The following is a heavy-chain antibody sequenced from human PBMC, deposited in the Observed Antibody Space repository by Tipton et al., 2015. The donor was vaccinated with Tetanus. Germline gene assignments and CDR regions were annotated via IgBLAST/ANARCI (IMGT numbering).Heavy chain of an antibody. V-gene: IGHV4-59*01. CDR3: AREAPAAGHFDS. CDR2: VYYNGNT. J-gene: IGHJ4*02. CDR1: GGSISGSY. Sequence: TLSLTCTVSGGSISGSYWNWIRQPPGKGLEWIGYVYYNGNTHYNPALKSRVTISVDTSKNQFSLKLSSVTAADTAIYYCAREAPAAGHFDSWGQGTLVTVSS. D-gene: IGHD6-13*01.